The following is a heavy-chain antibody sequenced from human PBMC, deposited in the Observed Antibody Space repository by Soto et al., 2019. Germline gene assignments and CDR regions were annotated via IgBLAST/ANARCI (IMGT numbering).Heavy chain of an antibody. CDR3: ARHLGYCSGGSCYPNYYYYGMDV. D-gene: IGHD2-15*01. V-gene: IGHV1-69*01. CDR2: IIPIFGTA. Sequence: QVQLVQSGAEVKKPGSSVKVSCKASGGTFSSYAISWVRQAPGQGLEWMGGIIPIFGTANYAQKFQGRVTITADESTSTAYMELSSLRSEYTAVYYCARHLGYCSGGSCYPNYYYYGMDVWGQGTTVTVSS. CDR1: GGTFSSYA. J-gene: IGHJ6*02.